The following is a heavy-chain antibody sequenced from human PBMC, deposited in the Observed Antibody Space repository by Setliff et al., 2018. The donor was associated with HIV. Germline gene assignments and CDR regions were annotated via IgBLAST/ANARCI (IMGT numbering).Heavy chain of an antibody. D-gene: IGHD7-27*01. CDR3: ARLGTARSFDI. J-gene: IGHJ4*01. CDR1: GFTFNTYS. V-gene: IGHV3-21*06. CDR2: ISSTSTYI. Sequence: GGSLRLSCAASGFTFNTYSLNWVRQAPGKGLEWFSSISSTSTYIYYADSVRGSFTISRDNAKNSVFLQMNSLRGEDAGVYYCARLGTARSFDIWGLGTLVTVSS.